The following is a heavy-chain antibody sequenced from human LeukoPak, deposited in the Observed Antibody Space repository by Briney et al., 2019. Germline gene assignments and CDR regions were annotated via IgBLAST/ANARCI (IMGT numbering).Heavy chain of an antibody. CDR3: AKDSSGWRSYFDY. CDR1: GFTFDDYA. CDR2: ISWNSGSI. D-gene: IGHD6-19*01. V-gene: IGHV3-9*01. Sequence: GGSLRLSCAASGFTFDDYAMHWVRQAPGKGLEWVSGISWNSGSIGYADSVKGRFTISRDNARNSLYLQMNSLRAEDTALYYCAKDSSGWRSYFDYWGQGTLVTVSS. J-gene: IGHJ4*02.